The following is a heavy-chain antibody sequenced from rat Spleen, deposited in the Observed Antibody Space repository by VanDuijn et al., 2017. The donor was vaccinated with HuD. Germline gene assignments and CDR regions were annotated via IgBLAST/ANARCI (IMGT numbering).Heavy chain of an antibody. D-gene: IGHD1-1*01. Sequence: EVQLVESGGGLVQPGRSMKLSCVASGFTFSNYYMAWVRQAPKKGLEWVASVSSDGSQTYYRDSVKGRFTLSRDNAQSTLYLQMDSLRSEDTATYYCVRAPFYYGFDHWGQGVMVTVSS. CDR3: VRAPFYYGFDH. CDR2: VSSDGSQT. J-gene: IGHJ2*01. CDR1: GFTFSNYY. V-gene: IGHV5-25*01.